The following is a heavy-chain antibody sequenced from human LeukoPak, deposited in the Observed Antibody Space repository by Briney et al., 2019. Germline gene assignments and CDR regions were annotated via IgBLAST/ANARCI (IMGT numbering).Heavy chain of an antibody. CDR2: IYTSGST. CDR3: ASIAAAIDPFDY. CDR1: GGSISSYY. V-gene: IGHV4-4*07. J-gene: IGHJ4*02. D-gene: IGHD6-13*01. Sequence: SETLSLTCTVSGGSISSYYWSWIRQPAGKGLEWIGRIYTSGSTNYNPSLKSRVTMSVDTSKNQFSLKLSSVTAADTAVYYCASIAAAIDPFDYWGQGTLVTVSS.